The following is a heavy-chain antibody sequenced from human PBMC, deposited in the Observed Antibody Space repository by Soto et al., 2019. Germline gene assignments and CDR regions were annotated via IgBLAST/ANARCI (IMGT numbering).Heavy chain of an antibody. CDR1: GDSIGRFY. Sequence: SETLSLTCNVSGDSIGRFYWSWIRQSAEKGLEWIGRAYSTGGTAYNPALKGRVTISLDRSNNHVSLEMNSVTAADTAVYFCARDLSGTGLDIWGRGTRVTVSS. V-gene: IGHV4-4*07. J-gene: IGHJ6*02. CDR3: ARDLSGTGLDI. D-gene: IGHD1-26*01. CDR2: AYSTGGT.